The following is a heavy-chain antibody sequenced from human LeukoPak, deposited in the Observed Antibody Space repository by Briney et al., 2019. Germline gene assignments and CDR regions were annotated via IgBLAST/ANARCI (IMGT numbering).Heavy chain of an antibody. D-gene: IGHD3-22*01. V-gene: IGHV3-30-3*01. J-gene: IGHJ4*02. Sequence: GGSLRLSCAASGFTFSSYAMHWVRQAPGKGLEWVAVISYDGSNKYYADSVKGRFTISRDNSKNTLYLQMNSLRAEDTAVYYCARDTGGLDYYDSSGYFDYWGQGTLVTASS. CDR3: ARDTGGLDYYDSSGYFDY. CDR1: GFTFSSYA. CDR2: ISYDGSNK.